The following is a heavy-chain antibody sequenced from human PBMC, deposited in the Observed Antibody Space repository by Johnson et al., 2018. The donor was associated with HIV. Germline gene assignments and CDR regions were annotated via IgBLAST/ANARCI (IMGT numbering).Heavy chain of an antibody. J-gene: IGHJ3*02. Sequence: QVQLVESGGGVVQPGGSLRLSCAASGFTFSSYGMHWVRQAPGKGLEWVAFIGFDGTKSYYADSLKGRFTISRDNSKNMLDLQMNSLRAGDAALYYCARERAVTTKGYDEDAFDIWGQGTMVTVSS. CDR2: IGFDGTKS. V-gene: IGHV3-30*02. CDR1: GFTFSSYG. CDR3: ARERAVTTKGYDEDAFDI. D-gene: IGHD4-17*01.